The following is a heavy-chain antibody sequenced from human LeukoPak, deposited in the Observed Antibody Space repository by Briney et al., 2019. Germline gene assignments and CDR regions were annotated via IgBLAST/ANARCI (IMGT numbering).Heavy chain of an antibody. CDR1: GFTFSSYA. CDR3: ARDLAWGAFDY. Sequence: GGSLRLSCAASGFTFSSYAMSWVRQAPGKGLEWVSDISGSGGRIDYADSVKGRFTISRDDSKNMLSLQMNSLRVEDTAVYYCARDLAWGAFDYWGQGALVTVSS. CDR2: ISGSGGRI. D-gene: IGHD7-27*01. V-gene: IGHV3-23*01. J-gene: IGHJ4*02.